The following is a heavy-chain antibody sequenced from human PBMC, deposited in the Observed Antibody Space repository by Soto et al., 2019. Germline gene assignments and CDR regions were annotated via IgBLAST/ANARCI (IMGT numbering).Heavy chain of an antibody. CDR2: INAGNGNT. CDR1: GYTFTSYA. V-gene: IGHV1-3*01. J-gene: IGHJ4*02. CDR3: ARVAAAGTALFDY. Sequence: ASVKVSCKASGYTFTSYAMHWVRQAPGQRLEWMGWINAGNGNTKYSQKFQGRVTITRDTSASTAYMELSRLRSDDTAVYYCARVAAAGTALFDYWGQGTLVTVSS. D-gene: IGHD6-13*01.